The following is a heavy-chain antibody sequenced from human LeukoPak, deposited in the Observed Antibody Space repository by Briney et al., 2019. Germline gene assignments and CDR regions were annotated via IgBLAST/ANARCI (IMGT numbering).Heavy chain of an antibody. CDR2: FSYSGST. J-gene: IGHJ3*02. Sequence: SETLSLTCTVSGASVSSYYWSWIRQPPGKGPEWIGYFSYSGSTNYNPSLKSRVTISVDTSKNQFSLNLSSVTAADTAVYYCARSRSGYSYDHAAFEIWGQGTLVTVSS. D-gene: IGHD5-18*01. V-gene: IGHV4-59*02. CDR1: GASVSSYY. CDR3: ARSRSGYSYDHAAFEI.